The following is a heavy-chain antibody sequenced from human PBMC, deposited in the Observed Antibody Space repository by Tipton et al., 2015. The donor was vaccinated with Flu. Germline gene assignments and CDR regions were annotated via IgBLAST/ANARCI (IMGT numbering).Heavy chain of an antibody. V-gene: IGHV4-34*01. J-gene: IGHJ4*02. CDR2: INHSGST. D-gene: IGHD6-6*01. CDR1: GGSFSGYY. Sequence: LRLSCAVYGGSFSGYYWSWIRQLPGKGLEWIGEINHSGSTNYNPSLKSRVTISVDTSKNQFSLKLSSVTAADTAVYYCARLSIAARRELDYWGQGTLVTVSS. CDR3: ARLSIAARRELDY.